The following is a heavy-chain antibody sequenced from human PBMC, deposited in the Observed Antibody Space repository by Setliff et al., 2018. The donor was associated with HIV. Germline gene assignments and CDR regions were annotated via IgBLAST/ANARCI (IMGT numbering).Heavy chain of an antibody. CDR2: ISSSGNT. CDR1: GGSISSTSYY. J-gene: IGHJ4*02. V-gene: IGHV4-39*01. CDR3: AKTIGRYFDIFDN. Sequence: SETLSLTCTVSGGSISSTSYYWGWIRQPPGTGLEWIGSISSSGNTYCNPSLKSRVTTSVDTPKNQSSLKLNSVTAADTAVYYCAKTIGRYFDIFDNWGQGTLVTVSS. D-gene: IGHD3-9*01.